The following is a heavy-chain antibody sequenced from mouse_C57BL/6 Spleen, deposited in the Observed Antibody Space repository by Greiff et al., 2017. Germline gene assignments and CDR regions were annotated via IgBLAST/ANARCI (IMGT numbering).Heavy chain of an antibody. V-gene: IGHV1-80*01. D-gene: IGHD1-1*01. J-gene: IGHJ4*01. CDR2: IYPGDGDT. CDR3: ARDLLLRHYYAMDY. CDR1: GYAFSSYW. Sequence: QVQLQQSGAELVKPGASVKISCKASGYAFSSYWMNWVKQRPGQGLEWIGQIYPGDGDTNYNGKFKGKATLTAAKSSSTAYMQLSSLTSEDSAVYFCARDLLLRHYYAMDYWGQGTSVTVSS.